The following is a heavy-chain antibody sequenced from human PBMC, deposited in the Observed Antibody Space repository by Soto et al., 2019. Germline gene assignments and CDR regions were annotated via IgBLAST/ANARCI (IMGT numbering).Heavy chain of an antibody. D-gene: IGHD3-22*01. J-gene: IGHJ4*02. CDR2: IDPSDSYT. Sequence: GESLKISCKGSGYKFSSYWISWVRQMPGRGLEWMGRIDPSDSYTHYSPSFQGHVTISTDKSISTAYLQMNSLRAEDTAVYYCAKDTYYHDRSGYYIFDYWGQGTPVTVSS. CDR1: GYKFSSYW. CDR3: AKDTYYHDRSGYYIFDY. V-gene: IGHV5-10-1*01.